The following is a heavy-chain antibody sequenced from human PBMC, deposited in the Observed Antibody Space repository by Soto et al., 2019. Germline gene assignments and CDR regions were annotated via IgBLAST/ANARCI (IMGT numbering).Heavy chain of an antibody. Sequence: QVQLVQSGAEVKKPGASVKVSCKASGYTFTSYGISWVRQAPGQGLEWMGWISAYNGNTNYAQKLQGRVTMTTDTSTSTADMELRSLRSDDTAVYYCARDGAFVVVVAAGFDYWGQGTLVTVSS. V-gene: IGHV1-18*01. CDR3: ARDGAFVVVVAAGFDY. CDR2: ISAYNGNT. J-gene: IGHJ4*02. CDR1: GYTFTSYG. D-gene: IGHD2-15*01.